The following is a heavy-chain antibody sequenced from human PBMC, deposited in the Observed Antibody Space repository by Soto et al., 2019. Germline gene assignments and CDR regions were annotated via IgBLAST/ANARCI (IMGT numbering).Heavy chain of an antibody. CDR1: GFTFRSYA. V-gene: IGHV3-23*01. J-gene: IGHJ6*02. Sequence: EVQLLESGGGLVQPGGSLRLSCAASGFTFRSYAMSWVRQAPGKGLEWVSTISGSGGSTYYADSVKGRFTISRDNXXNTLNLQMSSLRVEDTAVYYCAKEEGFGVNYGMDVWGQGTTVTVSS. CDR3: AKEEGFGVNYGMDV. CDR2: ISGSGGST. D-gene: IGHD3-10*01.